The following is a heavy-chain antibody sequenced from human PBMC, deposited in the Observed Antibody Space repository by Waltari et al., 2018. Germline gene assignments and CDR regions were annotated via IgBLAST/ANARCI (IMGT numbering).Heavy chain of an antibody. Sequence: EVQLVESGGGLVQPGRSLRLSCAASGFTFDDYAMHWVRQAPGKGLEWVSGISWNIGSIGYADSGKGRFTISRDNAKNSLYLQMNSLRAEDTALDYCAKTYDSSGSYFDYWGQGTLVTVSS. CDR3: AKTYDSSGSYFDY. CDR2: ISWNIGSI. CDR1: GFTFDDYA. D-gene: IGHD3-22*01. J-gene: IGHJ4*02. V-gene: IGHV3-9*01.